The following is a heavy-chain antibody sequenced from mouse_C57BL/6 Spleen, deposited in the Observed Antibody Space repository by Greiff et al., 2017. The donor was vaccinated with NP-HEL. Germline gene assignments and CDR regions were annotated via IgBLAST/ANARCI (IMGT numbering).Heavy chain of an antibody. Sequence: QVQLQQPGAELVRPGSSVKLSCKASGYTFTSYWMHWVKQRPIQGLEWIGNIDPSDSETHYNQKFKDKATLTVDKSSSTAYMQLSSLTSEDSAVYYCARRDYGSSNYYAMDYWGQGTSVTVSS. J-gene: IGHJ4*01. CDR1: GYTFTSYW. D-gene: IGHD1-1*01. V-gene: IGHV1-52*01. CDR2: IDPSDSET. CDR3: ARRDYGSSNYYAMDY.